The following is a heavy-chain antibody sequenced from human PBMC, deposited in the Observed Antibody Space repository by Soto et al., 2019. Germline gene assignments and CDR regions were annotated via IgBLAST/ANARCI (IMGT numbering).Heavy chain of an antibody. Sequence: ASVKVSCTASGYTFTSYGISWVRQAPGQGLEWMGWISAYNGNTNYAQKLQGRVTMTTDTSTSTAYMELRSLRSDDTAVYYCARVERYSSSWYLGYWGQGTLVIVSS. CDR2: ISAYNGNT. D-gene: IGHD6-13*01. CDR3: ARVERYSSSWYLGY. V-gene: IGHV1-18*01. J-gene: IGHJ4*02. CDR1: GYTFTSYG.